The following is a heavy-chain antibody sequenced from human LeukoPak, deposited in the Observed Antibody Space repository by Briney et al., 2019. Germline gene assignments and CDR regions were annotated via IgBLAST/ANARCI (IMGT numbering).Heavy chain of an antibody. CDR2: IKPSGGST. CDR3: AREKDSSGYFYFVY. J-gene: IGHJ4*02. V-gene: IGHV1-46*01. Sequence: ASAKVSCQASGYTFTTYYIHWLRQPPGKGLEWMGLIKPSGGSTSYAQKFQGRLTMTRDTSTSTVYMELSSLRSEDTAVYYCAREKDSSGYFYFVYWGQGTLVTVSP. CDR1: GYTFTTYY. D-gene: IGHD3-22*01.